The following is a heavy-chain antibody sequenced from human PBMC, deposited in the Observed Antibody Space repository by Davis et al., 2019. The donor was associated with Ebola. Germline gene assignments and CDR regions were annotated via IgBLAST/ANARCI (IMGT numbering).Heavy chain of an antibody. J-gene: IGHJ4*02. CDR1: GFTFDDYA. Sequence: GGSLRLSCAASGFTFDDYAMHWVRQASGKGLEWVGRIRSKANSYATAYAASVKGRFTISRDDSKNTAYLQMNSLKTEDTAVYYCTSTTVGGDYWGQGNLVTVSS. V-gene: IGHV3-73*01. CDR2: IRSKANSYAT. CDR3: TSTTVGGDY. D-gene: IGHD4-23*01.